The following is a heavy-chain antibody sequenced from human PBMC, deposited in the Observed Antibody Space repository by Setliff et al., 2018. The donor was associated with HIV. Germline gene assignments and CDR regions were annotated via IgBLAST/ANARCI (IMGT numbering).Heavy chain of an antibody. CDR2: IYSGGST. Sequence: GSLRLSCAASGFTFRRYWMNWVRQAPGKGLEWVSVIYSGGSTYYADSVKGRFTISRDNSKNTLYLQMNSLRVEDAAVYYCVKGAPDYDTNPFYYYFYMHVWGKGTTVTVSS. CDR3: VKGAPDYDTNPFYYYFYMHV. CDR1: GFTFRRYW. J-gene: IGHJ6*03. V-gene: IGHV3-53*01. D-gene: IGHD2-8*01.